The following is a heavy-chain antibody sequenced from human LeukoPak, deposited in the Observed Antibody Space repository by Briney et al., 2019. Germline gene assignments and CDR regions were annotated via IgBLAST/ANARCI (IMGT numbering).Heavy chain of an antibody. V-gene: IGHV3-74*03. CDR3: ARDFYYGLDV. CDR1: GFTFSDYW. Sequence: GGSLTLSCSASGFTFSDYWLHWVRKGPGKGQAWAARIKIDQITPMYADSAQGRFTISRDNAKNTLYLQMHSLRAEDTAVYYCARDFYYGLDVWGQGSTVTVSS. CDR2: IKIDQITP. J-gene: IGHJ6*01.